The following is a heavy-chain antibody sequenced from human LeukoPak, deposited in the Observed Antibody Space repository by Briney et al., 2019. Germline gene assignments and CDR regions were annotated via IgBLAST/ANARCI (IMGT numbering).Heavy chain of an antibody. CDR2: IYYSGST. CDR1: GGSISSYY. Sequence: PSETLSLTCTVSGGSISSYYWSWIRQPPGKGLEWIGYIYYSGSTNYNPSLKSRVTTSVDTSKNQFSLKLSSVTAADTAVYYCARDGAAAGFDYWGQGTLVTVSS. V-gene: IGHV4-59*01. D-gene: IGHD6-13*01. CDR3: ARDGAAAGFDY. J-gene: IGHJ4*02.